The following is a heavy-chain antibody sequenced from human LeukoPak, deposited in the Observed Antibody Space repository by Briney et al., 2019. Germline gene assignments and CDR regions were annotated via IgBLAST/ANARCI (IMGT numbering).Heavy chain of an antibody. V-gene: IGHV4-39*01. CDR1: GGSISSSSYY. J-gene: IGHJ6*03. CDR2: IYYSGST. D-gene: IGHD3-22*01. CDR3: ARHYYDSSGYYDYYYYYMDV. Sequence: PSETLSLTCTVSGGSISSSSYYWGWIRQPPGKGLEWIGSIYYSGSTYYNPSLKSRVTISVDTSKNQFSLKLSSVTAADTAVYYCARHYYDSSGYYDYYYYYMDVWGKGTTVTVSS.